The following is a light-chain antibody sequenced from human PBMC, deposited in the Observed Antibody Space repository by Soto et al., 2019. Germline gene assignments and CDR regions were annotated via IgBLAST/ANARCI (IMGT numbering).Light chain of an antibody. CDR1: QSISNY. CDR3: QQYNTYWT. Sequence: DIQMTQSPSTLSASVGDRVTITCRASQSISNYLAWYQQKAGKAPKLLIHDASSLESGVPSRFSGSGSGTEFTFTISSLQPDDFATYYCQQYNTYWTFGQGTKVEI. J-gene: IGKJ1*01. CDR2: DAS. V-gene: IGKV1-5*01.